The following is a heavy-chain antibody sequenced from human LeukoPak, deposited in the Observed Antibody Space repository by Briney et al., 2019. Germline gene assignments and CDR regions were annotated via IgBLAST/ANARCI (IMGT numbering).Heavy chain of an antibody. CDR1: GFTFNSYW. D-gene: IGHD3-9*01. CDR3: VRGDFDWLFFFDY. Sequence: GGSLRLSCAASGFTFNSYWMSWVRQAPGKGLEWVANIKQDGSEKNYVDSVKGRFTISRDNAKNSLSLQMNSLRAEDTAVYYCVRGDFDWLFFFDYWGQGSLVTVSS. V-gene: IGHV3-7*04. J-gene: IGHJ4*02. CDR2: IKQDGSEK.